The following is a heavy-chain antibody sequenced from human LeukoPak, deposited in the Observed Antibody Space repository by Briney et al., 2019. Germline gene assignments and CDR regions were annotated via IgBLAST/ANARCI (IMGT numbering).Heavy chain of an antibody. CDR2: MNPNSGNT. V-gene: IGHV1-8*01. CDR1: GYTFTSYD. CDR3: ARAIYGAFWSGYYLGYYYYYMDV. Sequence: ASVKVSCKASGYTFTSYDINWVRQATGQGLEGMGWMNPNSGNTGYAQKFQGRVTMTRNTSISTAYMELSSLRSEDTAVYYCARAIYGAFWSGYYLGYYYYYMDVWGKGTTVTVSS. J-gene: IGHJ6*03. D-gene: IGHD3-3*01.